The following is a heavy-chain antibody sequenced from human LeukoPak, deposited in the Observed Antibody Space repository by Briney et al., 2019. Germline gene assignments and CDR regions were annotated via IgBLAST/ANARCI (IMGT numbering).Heavy chain of an antibody. J-gene: IGHJ6*02. V-gene: IGHV3-23*01. Sequence: GGSLRLSCAASGFTVSSNYMSWVRQAPGKGLEWVSAISGSGGSTYYADSVKGRFTISRDNSKNTLYLQMNSLRPEDTAVYYCARDRMGSSWYYYYYGMDVWGQGPTVTVSS. CDR1: GFTVSSNY. CDR2: ISGSGGST. D-gene: IGHD6-13*01. CDR3: ARDRMGSSWYYYYYGMDV.